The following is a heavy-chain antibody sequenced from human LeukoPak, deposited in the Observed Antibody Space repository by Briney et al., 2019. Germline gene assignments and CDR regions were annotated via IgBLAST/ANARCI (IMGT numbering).Heavy chain of an antibody. V-gene: IGHV4-34*01. D-gene: IGHD5-12*01. CDR2: INHSGST. Sequence: SETLSLTCAVHGGSFSGYYWSWIRQPPGKGLEWIGEINHSGSTNYNPSLKSRVTISVDTSKNQFSLKLSSVTAADTAVYYCARGGIYSDFDYWGQGTLVTVSS. CDR1: GGSFSGYY. CDR3: ARGGIYSDFDY. J-gene: IGHJ4*02.